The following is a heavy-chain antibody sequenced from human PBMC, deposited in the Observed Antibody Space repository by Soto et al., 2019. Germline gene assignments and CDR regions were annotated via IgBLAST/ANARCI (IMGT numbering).Heavy chain of an antibody. Sequence: ASETLSLTCAVSGVALTSGNWWTCVRQSPQRGLEYIGEIFHDGTANYYPSFERRVAMSVDTSRNQFSLKLTSVTAADTAVYFCARLVYDTRINDMYFDFWGPGTLVTVSS. CDR1: GVALTSGNW. J-gene: IGHJ4*02. CDR3: ARLVYDTRINDMYFDF. V-gene: IGHV4-4*02. D-gene: IGHD2-8*01. CDR2: IFHDGTA.